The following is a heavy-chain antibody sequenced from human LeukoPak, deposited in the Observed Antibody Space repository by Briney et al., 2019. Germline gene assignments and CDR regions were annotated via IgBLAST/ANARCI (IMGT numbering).Heavy chain of an antibody. V-gene: IGHV4-4*07. Sequence: PSETLSLTCTVSGGSISSYYWSWIRQPAGKGLEWIGRIYTSGSTNYNPSLKSRVTMSVDTSKNQFSLKLSSVTAADTAVYYCARVPSRDGYPRDFDYWGQGILVTVSS. J-gene: IGHJ4*02. CDR3: ARVPSRDGYPRDFDY. CDR2: IYTSGST. D-gene: IGHD5-24*01. CDR1: GGSISSYY.